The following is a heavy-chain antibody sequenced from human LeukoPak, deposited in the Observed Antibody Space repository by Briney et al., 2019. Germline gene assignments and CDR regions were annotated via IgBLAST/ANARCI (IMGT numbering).Heavy chain of an antibody. CDR2: IKQDGSEK. V-gene: IGHV3-7*01. J-gene: IGHJ4*02. CDR1: GFTFSSYW. D-gene: IGHD3-10*01. CDR3: AKDRGHYGSGSYSFDY. Sequence: GGSLRLSCAASGFTFSSYWMSWVRQAPGKGLEWVANIKQDGSEKYYVDSVKGRFTISRDNAKNSLYLQMNSLRAEDTAVYYCAKDRGHYGSGSYSFDYWGQGTLVTVSS.